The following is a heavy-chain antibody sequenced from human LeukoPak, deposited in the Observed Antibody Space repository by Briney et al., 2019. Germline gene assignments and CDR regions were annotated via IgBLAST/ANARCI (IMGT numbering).Heavy chain of an antibody. Sequence: SGPTLVNPTQTLTLTCTFYVFSLSPSEVSVGWIRQPPGKALEWLALIYYNDDRRVSQDVKTRLTITKDNSKNQVVLTMTHMDPVDTATYYCARLSGRWFDPWGQGTLVTVSS. CDR1: VFSLSPSEVS. CDR2: IYYNDDR. J-gene: IGHJ5*02. CDR3: ARLSGRWFDP. D-gene: IGHD2-15*01. V-gene: IGHV2-5*01.